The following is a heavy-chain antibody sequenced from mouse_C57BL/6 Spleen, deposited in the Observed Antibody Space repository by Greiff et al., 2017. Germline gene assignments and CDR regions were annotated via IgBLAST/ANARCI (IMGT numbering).Heavy chain of an antibody. CDR1: GYTFTSYG. Sequence: QVQLQQSGAELARPGASVKLSCKASGYTFTSYGISWVKQRTGQGLEWIGEIYPRSGNTYYNEKFKGKATLTADKSSSTAYMELRSLTSEDSAVYFCARAGGNYEGGAMDYWGQGTSVTVSS. D-gene: IGHD2-1*01. J-gene: IGHJ4*01. CDR3: ARAGGNYEGGAMDY. CDR2: IYPRSGNT. V-gene: IGHV1-81*01.